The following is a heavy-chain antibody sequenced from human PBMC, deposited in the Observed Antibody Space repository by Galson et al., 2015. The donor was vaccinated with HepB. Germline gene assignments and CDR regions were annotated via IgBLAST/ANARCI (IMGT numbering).Heavy chain of an antibody. CDR3: AKAPSGTYYVGDY. CDR1: GFTFTTYA. J-gene: IGHJ4*02. D-gene: IGHD1-26*01. Sequence: SLRLSCAASGFTFTTYAMKWVRQTPGKGLEWVSSIGASGEATYYADSVRGRFTISRDNSKNTLSLHTNSLRAEDTAVYYCAKAPSGTYYVGDYWGQGTLVAVSS. V-gene: IGHV3-23*01. CDR2: IGASGEAT.